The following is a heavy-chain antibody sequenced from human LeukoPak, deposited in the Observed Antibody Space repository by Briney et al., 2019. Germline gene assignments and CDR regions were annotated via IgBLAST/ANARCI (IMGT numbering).Heavy chain of an antibody. Sequence: SETLSLTCTVSGGSISSSSYYWGWIRQPPGKGLEWIGSIYYSGSTYYNPSLKSRVTISVDTSKNQFSLKLSSVTAADTAVYYCATWITMIVVVTSYWGQGSLLTVSS. CDR1: GGSISSSSYY. CDR2: IYYSGST. CDR3: ATWITMIVVVTSY. V-gene: IGHV4-39*01. D-gene: IGHD3-22*01. J-gene: IGHJ4*02.